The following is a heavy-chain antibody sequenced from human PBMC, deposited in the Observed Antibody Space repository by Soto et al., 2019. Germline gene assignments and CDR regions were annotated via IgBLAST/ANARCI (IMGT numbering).Heavy chain of an antibody. CDR2: INHSGST. Sequence: SETLSLTCTVSGHSMSNTDYYWSWIRQPPGKGLEWIGEINHSGSTNYNPSLKSRVTISVDTSKNQFSLKLSSVTAADTAVYYCARGGSGSLVIRNWFDPWGQGTLVTVSS. D-gene: IGHD3-10*01. J-gene: IGHJ5*02. CDR3: ARGGSGSLVIRNWFDP. CDR1: GHSMSNTDYY. V-gene: IGHV4-34*01.